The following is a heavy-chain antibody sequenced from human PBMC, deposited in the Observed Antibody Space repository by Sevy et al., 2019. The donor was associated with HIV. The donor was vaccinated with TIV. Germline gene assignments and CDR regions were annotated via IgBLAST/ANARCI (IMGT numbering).Heavy chain of an antibody. CDR1: GYSISSGYY. V-gene: IGHV4-38-2*02. J-gene: IGHJ6*02. Sequence: SETLSLTCTVSGYSISSGYYWGWIRQPPGKGLEWIGSIYHSGSTYYNPSLKSRVTISVDTSKNQFSLKLSSVTAADTAMYYCARMGTVVAATNYYYYGMDVWGQGTTVTVSS. CDR2: IYHSGST. D-gene: IGHD2-15*01. CDR3: ARMGTVVAATNYYYYGMDV.